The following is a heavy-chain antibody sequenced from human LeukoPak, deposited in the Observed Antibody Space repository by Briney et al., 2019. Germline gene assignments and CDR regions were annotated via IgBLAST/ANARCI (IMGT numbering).Heavy chain of an antibody. Sequence: GRSLRLSCAASGFTFSSYGMHWVRQAPGKGLEWVAVIWYDGSNKYYADSVKGRFTISRDNSKNTLYLQMNSLRAEDTAVYYCARDRKSGSSWLTYYFDYWGQGTLVTVSS. D-gene: IGHD6-13*01. J-gene: IGHJ4*02. CDR3: ARDRKSGSSWLTYYFDY. CDR1: GFTFSSYG. CDR2: IWYDGSNK. V-gene: IGHV3-33*01.